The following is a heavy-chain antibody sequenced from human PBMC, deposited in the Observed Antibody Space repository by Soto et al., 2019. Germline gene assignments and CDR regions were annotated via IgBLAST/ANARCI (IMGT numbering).Heavy chain of an antibody. CDR3: ARDRTFYGSGSKGMDF. D-gene: IGHD3-10*01. V-gene: IGHV3-33*01. CDR1: GFTFSSYG. CDR2: IRYDGSNK. Sequence: QVQLVESGGGMVQPGRSLRLSCVTSGFTFSSYGMHWVRQAPGKGLEWLAIIRYDGSNKYYGDSVKGRFTISRDNSKNTLYLEMNSLRVEDTAVYYCARDRTFYGSGSKGMDFWGQGTTVTVSS. J-gene: IGHJ6*02.